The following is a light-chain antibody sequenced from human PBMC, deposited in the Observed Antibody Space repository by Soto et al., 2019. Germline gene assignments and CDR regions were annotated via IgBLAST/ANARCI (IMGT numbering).Light chain of an antibody. V-gene: IGKV1-5*01. J-gene: IGKJ1*01. CDR3: QQFNSYSRT. CDR1: QSISSW. Sequence: DIQMTQSPSTLPASVGDRVTITCRASQSISSWLAWYLQKPGKAPKLLIYDASSLESGVPSRLSGSGSGTEFTLTISSLQPDDFAIYYCQQFNSYSRTFGQGTKVDIK. CDR2: DAS.